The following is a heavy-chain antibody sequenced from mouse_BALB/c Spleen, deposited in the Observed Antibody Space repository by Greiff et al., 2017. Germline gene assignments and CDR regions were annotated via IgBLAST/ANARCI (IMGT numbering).Heavy chain of an antibody. Sequence: EVKLVESGAELVKPGASVKLSCTASGFNIKDTYMHWVKQRPEQGLEWIGRIDPANGNTKYDPKFQGKATITADTSSNTAYLQLSSLTSEDTAVYYCAIYYYAMDYWGQGTSVTVSS. CDR3: AIYYYAMDY. V-gene: IGHV14-3*02. CDR1: GFNIKDTY. D-gene: IGHD2-1*01. J-gene: IGHJ4*01. CDR2: IDPANGNT.